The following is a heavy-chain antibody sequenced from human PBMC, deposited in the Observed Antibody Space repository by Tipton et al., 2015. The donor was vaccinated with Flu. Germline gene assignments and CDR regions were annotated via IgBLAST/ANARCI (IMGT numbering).Heavy chain of an antibody. J-gene: IGHJ4*02. CDR3: ARRVAVAAHFDY. CDR1: GGSISSSSYY. CDR2: IYYSGST. V-gene: IGHV4-39*01. D-gene: IGHD6-19*01. Sequence: TLSLTCTVSGGSISSSSYYWGWIRQPPGKGLEWIGSIYYSGSTYYNPSLKSRVTISVDTSKNQFSLKLSSVTTADTAVYYCARRVAVAAHFDYWGQGTLVTVSS.